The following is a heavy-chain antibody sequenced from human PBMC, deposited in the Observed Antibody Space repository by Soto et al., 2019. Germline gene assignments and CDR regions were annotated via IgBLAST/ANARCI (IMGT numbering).Heavy chain of an antibody. J-gene: IGHJ4*02. CDR1: GFTFSSYA. D-gene: IGHD6-13*01. Sequence: QVQLVESGGGVVQPGRSLRLSCAASGFTFSSYAMHWVRQAPGKGLEWVAVISYDGSNKYYADSVKGRFTISRDNSKNTLYLQMKSLRAEDTAVYYCARDRTQRVFDYWGQGTLVTVSS. V-gene: IGHV3-30-3*01. CDR3: ARDRTQRVFDY. CDR2: ISYDGSNK.